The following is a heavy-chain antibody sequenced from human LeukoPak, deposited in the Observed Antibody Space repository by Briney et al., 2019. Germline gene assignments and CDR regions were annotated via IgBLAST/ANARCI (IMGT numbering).Heavy chain of an antibody. V-gene: IGHV3-33*03. CDR3: AKERCTNAVCYFGSGMDV. CDR2: IWYDGSNK. Sequence: PGRSLRLSCAASGFTFSSYGMHWIRQAPGKGLEWVAFIWYDGSNKYYADSVKGRFTVSRDNSKNTLYLQMDSLRAEDTAVYYCAKERCTNAVCYFGSGMDVWGQGTTVTVSS. J-gene: IGHJ6*02. CDR1: GFTFSSYG. D-gene: IGHD2-8*01.